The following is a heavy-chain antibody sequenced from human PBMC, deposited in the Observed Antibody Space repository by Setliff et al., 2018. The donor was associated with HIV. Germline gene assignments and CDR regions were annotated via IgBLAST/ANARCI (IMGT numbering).Heavy chain of an antibody. Sequence: GSLRLSCAASGFTFSSYSMNWVRQSPGKGLEWVSYISGSGSRVDYADSVKGRFTVSRDNARSSLYLQVNSLRSDDTAVYYCARDLIWGFDYWGQGTPVTVSS. CDR1: GFTFSSYS. CDR2: ISGSGSRV. V-gene: IGHV3-48*01. J-gene: IGHJ4*02. CDR3: ARDLIWGFDY. D-gene: IGHD3-16*01.